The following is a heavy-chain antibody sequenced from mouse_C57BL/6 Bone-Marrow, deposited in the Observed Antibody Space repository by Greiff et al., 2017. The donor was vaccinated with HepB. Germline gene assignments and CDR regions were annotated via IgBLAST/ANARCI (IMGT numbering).Heavy chain of an antibody. V-gene: IGHV5-6*01. CDR1: GFTFSSYG. J-gene: IGHJ4*01. D-gene: IGHD3-2*02. Sequence: EVQLQQSGGDLVKPGGSLKLSCEASGFTFSSYGMSWVRQTPDKRLEWVATISSGGSYTYYPDSVKGRFTISRDNAKNTLYLQMSSLKSEDTAMYYCARRRQLRMDYWGQGTSVTVSS. CDR3: ARRRQLRMDY. CDR2: ISSGGSYT.